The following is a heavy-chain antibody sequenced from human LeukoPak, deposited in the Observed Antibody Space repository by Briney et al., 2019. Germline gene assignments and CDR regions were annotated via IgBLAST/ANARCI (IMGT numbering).Heavy chain of an antibody. CDR1: GFTFSDYY. D-gene: IGHD3-10*01. CDR3: ARDRRLVRGVMMDDNWFDP. V-gene: IGHV3-11*01. J-gene: IGHJ5*02. CDR2: ISSSGSTI. Sequence: GGSLRLSCAASGFTFSDYYMSWIRQAPGKGLEWVSYISSSGSTIYYADSVKGRFTISRDNAKNSLYLQMNSLRAEDTALYYCARDRRLVRGVMMDDNWFDPWGQGTLVTVSS.